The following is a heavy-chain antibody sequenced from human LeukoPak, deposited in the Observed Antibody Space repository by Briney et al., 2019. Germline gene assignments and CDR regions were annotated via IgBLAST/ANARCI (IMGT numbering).Heavy chain of an antibody. CDR1: GGSISSGDYY. CDR2: IYYSGST. CDR3: ARYQLGTHQRAFDI. V-gene: IGHV4-30-4*08. J-gene: IGHJ3*02. Sequence: PSETLSLTCTVSGGSISSGDYYWSWIRQPPGKGLEWIGYIYYSGSTYYNPSLKSRVTISVDTSKNQFSLKLSSVTAADTAVYYCARYQLGTHQRAFDIWGQGTMVTVSS. D-gene: IGHD7-27*01.